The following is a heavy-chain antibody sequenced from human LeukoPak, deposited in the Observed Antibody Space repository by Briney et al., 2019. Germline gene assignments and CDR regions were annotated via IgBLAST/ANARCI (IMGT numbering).Heavy chain of an antibody. V-gene: IGHV1-46*01. CDR1: GYTFTSYN. D-gene: IGHD1-26*01. CDR2: INPSGGST. Sequence: ASVKVSCKASGYTFTSYNMHWVRQDPGQGLECMGIINPSGGSTSYAQKFRGRVTMTRDTSTSTVYMELSSLRSEDTAVYYCARSTVGVAGSDFDYWGQGTLATVSS. CDR3: ARSTVGVAGSDFDY. J-gene: IGHJ4*02.